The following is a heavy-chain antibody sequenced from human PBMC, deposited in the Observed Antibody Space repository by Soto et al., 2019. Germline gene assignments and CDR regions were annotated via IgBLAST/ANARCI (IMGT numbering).Heavy chain of an antibody. D-gene: IGHD6-19*01. CDR3: VKEGYMRSDWYGQFDY. Sequence: PGGSLRLSCSASGFTSNSYAMHWVRQAPGKGLEFVSAISSYGADTYYADSVKGRFAISRDNSKNTLYLQMSSLRAEDTALYYCVKEGYMRSDWYGQFDYWGQGALVTVSS. J-gene: IGHJ4*02. V-gene: IGHV3-64D*06. CDR2: ISSYGADT. CDR1: GFTSNSYA.